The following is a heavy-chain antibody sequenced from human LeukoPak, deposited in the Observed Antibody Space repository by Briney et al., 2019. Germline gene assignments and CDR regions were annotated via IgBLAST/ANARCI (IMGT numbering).Heavy chain of an antibody. J-gene: IGHJ4*02. V-gene: IGHV1-58*02. CDR1: GFTFTSSA. CDR2: IVVSSGNT. CDR3: AARIAVAGTKDYYFGY. Sequence: GASVKVSCKASGFTFTSSAMQWVRQARGQRLEWIGWIVVSSGNTNYAQKFQERVTITRDMSTSTAYMELSSLRSEDTAVYYCAARIAVAGTKDYYFGYWGQGTLVTVSS. D-gene: IGHD6-19*01.